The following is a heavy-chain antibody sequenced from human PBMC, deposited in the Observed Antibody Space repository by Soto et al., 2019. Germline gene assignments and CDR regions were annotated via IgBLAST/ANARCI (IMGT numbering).Heavy chain of an antibody. V-gene: IGHV2-5*02. CDR2: IYWDDDK. Sequence: QITLKESGPTLVKPTQTLTLTCTFSGFSLSTSEVCVGWIRQPPGKALEWLALIYWDDDKRYSPSLQSRLTITKDTSKNQVVLTMTNMDPVDTATYYCAHTSSCGGDCYFQRWGQGTLVTVSS. CDR3: AHTSSCGGDCYFQR. J-gene: IGHJ1*01. D-gene: IGHD2-21*02. CDR1: GFSLSTSEVC.